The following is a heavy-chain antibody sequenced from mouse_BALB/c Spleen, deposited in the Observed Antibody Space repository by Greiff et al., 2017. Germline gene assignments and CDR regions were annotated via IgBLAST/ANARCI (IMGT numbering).Heavy chain of an antibody. CDR1: GYTFTSYT. CDR3: ARPDY. Sequence: QVQLKESAAELARPGASVKMSCKASGYTFTSYTMHWVNQRPGQGLEWIGYINPSSGYTEYNQKFKDKTTLTADKSSSTAYMQLSSLTSEDSAVYYCARPDYWGQGTTLTVSS. CDR2: INPSSGYT. V-gene: IGHV1-4*02. J-gene: IGHJ2*01.